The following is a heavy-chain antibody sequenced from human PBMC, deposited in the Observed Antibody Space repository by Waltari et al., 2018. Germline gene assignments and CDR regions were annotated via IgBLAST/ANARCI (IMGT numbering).Heavy chain of an antibody. V-gene: IGHV3-23*01. CDR2: ITVGDDT. J-gene: IGHJ4*02. Sequence: EVQLLESGGDLVQPGGSLRLSCAASGIPFSNQAINWVRLAPGTGLEWVSAITVGDDTYYADSVKGRFTISRDTSKDTVHLQMNGLRAEDTAVYYCATPFYNWDDPLHSWGQGTLVTVSS. CDR1: GIPFSNQA. D-gene: IGHD1-20*01. CDR3: ATPFYNWDDPLHS.